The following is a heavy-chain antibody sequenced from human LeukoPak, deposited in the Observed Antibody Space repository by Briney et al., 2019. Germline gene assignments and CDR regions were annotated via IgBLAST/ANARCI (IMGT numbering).Heavy chain of an antibody. J-gene: IGHJ3*02. CDR3: ARVRVVGASRDAFDI. Sequence: ASVKVSCKVSGYTLTELSMHWVRQAPGQGLEWMGWINPNSGGANYAQKFQGRVTMTRDTSISTAYMELSRLRSDDTAVYYCARVRVVGASRDAFDIWGQGTMVTVSS. V-gene: IGHV1-2*02. CDR1: GYTLTELS. D-gene: IGHD1-26*01. CDR2: INPNSGGA.